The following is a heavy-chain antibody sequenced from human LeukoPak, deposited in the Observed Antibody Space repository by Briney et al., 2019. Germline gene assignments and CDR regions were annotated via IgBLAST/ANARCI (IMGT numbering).Heavy chain of an antibody. J-gene: IGHJ4*02. CDR3: ARDGVDTVY. D-gene: IGHD5-18*01. Sequence: VSVKVSCRASGYTFTSYYMHWVRQAPGQGLEWMGIINPSGGSTSYAQKFEGRGTMTRDTSTSTVYNELSSLRSEDTAVYYCARDGVDTVYWGQGTLVTVSS. V-gene: IGHV1-46*01. CDR2: INPSGGST. CDR1: GYTFTSYY.